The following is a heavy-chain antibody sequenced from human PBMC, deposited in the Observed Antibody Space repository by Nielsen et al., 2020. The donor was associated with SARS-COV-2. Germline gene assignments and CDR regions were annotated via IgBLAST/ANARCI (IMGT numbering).Heavy chain of an antibody. CDR2: SSSYNANT. CDR1: GYTFTVFG. CDR3: ASGERGPYYMDV. D-gene: IGHD1-26*01. Sequence: ASVKVSCKASGYTFTVFGISWVRQAPGQGLEWMGWSSSYNANTNYAEKFQGRVTMTTDTSTSTAYMELRSLRSDDTAVYYCASGERGPYYMDVWGKGTTVTVSS. J-gene: IGHJ6*03. V-gene: IGHV1-18*04.